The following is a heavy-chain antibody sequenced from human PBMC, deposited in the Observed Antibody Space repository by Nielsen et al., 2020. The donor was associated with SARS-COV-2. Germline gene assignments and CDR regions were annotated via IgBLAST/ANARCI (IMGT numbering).Heavy chain of an antibody. V-gene: IGHV1-69*06. Sequence: SVKVSCKASGGTFSSYAISWVRQAPGRGLEWMRGIIPVFDTSNYAQNFQGRVTITADKVTNTTYMELRSLRSEDTALYFCTRAGRSTAWPFDSWGQGTLVTVSS. J-gene: IGHJ4*02. CDR1: GGTFSSYA. CDR3: TRAGRSTAWPFDS. CDR2: IIPVFDTS.